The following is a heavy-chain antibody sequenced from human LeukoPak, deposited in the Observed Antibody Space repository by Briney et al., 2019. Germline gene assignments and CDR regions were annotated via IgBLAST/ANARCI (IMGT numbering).Heavy chain of an antibody. D-gene: IGHD6-19*01. CDR1: GFTFSNYA. CDR2: ISGSGGST. CDR3: ARTLWSPVAGY. Sequence: QSGGSLRLSCAASGFTFSNYAMSWVRQAPGKGLEWVSAISGSGGSTYYADSVKGRFTISRDNSKNTLYLQMNSLRAEDTAVYYCARTLWSPVAGYWGQGTLVTVSS. V-gene: IGHV3-23*01. J-gene: IGHJ4*02.